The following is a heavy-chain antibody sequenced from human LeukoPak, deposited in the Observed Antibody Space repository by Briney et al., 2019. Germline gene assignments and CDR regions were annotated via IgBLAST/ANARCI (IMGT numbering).Heavy chain of an antibody. CDR2: ISTSEST. J-gene: IGHJ4*02. V-gene: IGHV4-4*07. Sequence: SETLSLTCTVSGGSISIYYWNWIRQPAGKGLEWIGRISTSESTQYNPSLKSRITMSLDTSKNQFSLKLSSVTAADTAVYYCARDRGWGLSLAYWGQGALVTVSS. D-gene: IGHD3-16*02. CDR3: ARDRGWGLSLAY. CDR1: GGSISIYY.